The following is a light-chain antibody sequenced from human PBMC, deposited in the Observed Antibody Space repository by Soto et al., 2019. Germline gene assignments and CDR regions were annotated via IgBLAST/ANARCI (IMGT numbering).Light chain of an antibody. CDR3: SSYTSSSSVV. CDR1: SSDVGGYDY. Sequence: QSALTQPASVSGSPGQSLTISCTGTSSDVGGYDYVSWYQHHPGKAPRLMIYDVSNRPSGISNRFSASKSGNTASLTISGLQAEDEADYYCSSYTSSSSVVFGGGTKVTVL. J-gene: IGLJ2*01. CDR2: DVS. V-gene: IGLV2-14*03.